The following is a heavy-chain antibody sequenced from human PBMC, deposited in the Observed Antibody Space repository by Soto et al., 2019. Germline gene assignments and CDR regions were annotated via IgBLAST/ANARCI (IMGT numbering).Heavy chain of an antibody. CDR1: GYTFTSYG. CDR3: AREPAATPRWVDY. CDR2: ISAYNGNT. V-gene: IGHV1-18*04. D-gene: IGHD2-15*01. J-gene: IGHJ4*02. Sequence: GASVKVSAKASGYTFTSYGISWVRQAPGKGLEWMGWISAYNGNTNYAQKLQGRVTMTTGTATSTAYMELRSLRSDDTAVYYRAREPAATPRWVDYWGQGTLVTVSS.